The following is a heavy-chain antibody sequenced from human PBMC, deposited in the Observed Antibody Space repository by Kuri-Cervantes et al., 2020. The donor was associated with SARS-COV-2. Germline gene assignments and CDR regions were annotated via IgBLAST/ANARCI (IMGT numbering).Heavy chain of an antibody. CDR3: AKDREYSSSIGQVDY. CDR2: IWYDGSNK. CDR1: GFTFSSYG. V-gene: IGHV3-33*06. J-gene: IGHJ4*02. Sequence: GESLKISCAASGFTFSSYGMHWVRQAPGKGLEWVAVIWYDGSNKYYADSVKGRFTISRDNSKNTLYLQMNSLRAEDTAVYYCAKDREYSSSIGQVDYWGQGTLVTVSS. D-gene: IGHD6-6*01.